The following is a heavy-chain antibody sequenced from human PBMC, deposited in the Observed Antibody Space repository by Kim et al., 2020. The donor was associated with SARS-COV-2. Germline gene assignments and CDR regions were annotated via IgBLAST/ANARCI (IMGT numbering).Heavy chain of an antibody. CDR3: SRTSYSYGSRGWFDP. J-gene: IGHJ5*02. D-gene: IGHD5-18*01. CDR2: INHVGTT. CDR1: GESLSGYY. V-gene: IGHV4-34*01. Sequence: SETLSLTCTVYGESLSGYYWSWIRQPPGEGLEWIWEINHVGTTNYNASLGSRVTISIDTSGNRFSLMLISVTAADTATYYCSRTSYSYGSRGWFDPWGRGTLVTVSS.